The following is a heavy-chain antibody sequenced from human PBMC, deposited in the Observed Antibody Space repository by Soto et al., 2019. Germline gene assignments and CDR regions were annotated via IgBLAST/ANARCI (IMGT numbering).Heavy chain of an antibody. CDR3: AELAGYCSGTSCYGNYAMDV. D-gene: IGHD2-2*01. CDR1: GGSISSSNYY. V-gene: IGHV4-39*01. CDR2: INYSGNT. J-gene: IGHJ6*02. Sequence: PSETLSLTCTVSGGSISSSNYYWGWIRQPPGKGLEWIGSINYSGNTYYNPSLQSRVTISVDTSKNQFSLELSSVTAADTAVYYCAELAGYCSGTSCYGNYAMDVWGQGTKVTVSS.